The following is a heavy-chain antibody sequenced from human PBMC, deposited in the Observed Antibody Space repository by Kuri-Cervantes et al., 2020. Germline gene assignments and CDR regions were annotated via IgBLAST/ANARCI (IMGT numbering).Heavy chain of an antibody. CDR1: GFTFSSYA. CDR2: INHSGST. D-gene: IGHD6-13*01. CDR3: ARETAATGYPFDY. J-gene: IGHJ4*02. V-gene: IGHV4-34*01. Sequence: ESLKISCAASGFTFSSYAMSWVRQAPGKGLEWIGEINHSGSTNYNPSLKSRVTISVDTSKNQFSPKLSSVTAADTAVYYCARETAATGYPFDYWGQGVLVTVSS.